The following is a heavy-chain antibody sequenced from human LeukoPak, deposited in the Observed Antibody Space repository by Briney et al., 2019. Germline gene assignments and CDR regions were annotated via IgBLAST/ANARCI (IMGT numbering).Heavy chain of an antibody. Sequence: SETLSLTCTVSGGSISSYYWSWIRQPPGKGLEWIGYIYYSGSTNYNPSLKSRVTISVDTSKNQFSLKLSSVTAADPAVYYCARGPGKGSSWFQYSFHYWGQGTLVTVSS. V-gene: IGHV4-59*01. CDR2: IYYSGST. CDR1: GGSISSYY. D-gene: IGHD6-13*01. J-gene: IGHJ4*02. CDR3: ARGPGKGSSWFQYSFHY.